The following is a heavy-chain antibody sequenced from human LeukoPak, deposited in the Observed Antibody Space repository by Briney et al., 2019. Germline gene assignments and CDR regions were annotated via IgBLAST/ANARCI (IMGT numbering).Heavy chain of an antibody. CDR2: IYYGGST. V-gene: IGHV4-59*08. CDR3: VRHLSAGRPAFDI. D-gene: IGHD2-15*01. CDR1: GGSINSYY. J-gene: IGHJ3*02. Sequence: SETLSLTCTVSGGSINSYYWSWIRQPPGKGLEWIGYIYYGGSTNYNPSLKSRVTISVDTSNNKFSLKLTSLTAADTAVYYCVRHLSAGRPAFDIWGQGTMVPVSS.